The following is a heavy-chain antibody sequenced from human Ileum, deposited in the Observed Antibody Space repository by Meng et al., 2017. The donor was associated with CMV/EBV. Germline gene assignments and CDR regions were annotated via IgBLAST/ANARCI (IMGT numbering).Heavy chain of an antibody. J-gene: IGHJ4*02. CDR3: AGHIYGSFDF. Sequence: QVQLQESGPGLVKPSQTLSLTCTVSGGPFSSDYYYWGWIRQHPGKGLEWIGYISYSGTTFYNASLKTRVSISVDTSKNQFSLRLTSVTAADTAIYFCAGHIYGSFDFWGQGTLVTVSS. D-gene: IGHD5-18*01. V-gene: IGHV4-30-4*01. CDR1: GGPFSSDYYY. CDR2: ISYSGTT.